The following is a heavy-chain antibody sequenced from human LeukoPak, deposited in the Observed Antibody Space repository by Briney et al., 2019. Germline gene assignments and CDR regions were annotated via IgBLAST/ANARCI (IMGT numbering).Heavy chain of an antibody. Sequence: ASVKVSCKASGYTFTSYGTSWVRQAPGQGLEWMGWISAYNGNTNYAQKLQGRVTMTTDTSTSTAYMELRSLSSDDTAVYYCARDIAIAVAGDFDYWGQGTLVTVSS. CDR3: ARDIAIAVAGDFDY. CDR1: GYTFTSYG. D-gene: IGHD6-19*01. J-gene: IGHJ4*02. CDR2: ISAYNGNT. V-gene: IGHV1-18*01.